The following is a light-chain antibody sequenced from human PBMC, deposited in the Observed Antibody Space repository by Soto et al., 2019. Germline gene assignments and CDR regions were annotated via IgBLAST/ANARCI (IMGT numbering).Light chain of an antibody. CDR3: CSYAGSTSLV. V-gene: IGLV2-23*02. J-gene: IGLJ2*01. CDR2: EVI. Sequence: QSALTQPASVSGSPGQPITISCTGTSSDVGSYNLVSWYQQHPGKAPKVIIYEVIKRPSGVSNRFSGSKSGNTASLTISGLQAEDEADYYCCSYAGSTSLVFGGGTKLTVL. CDR1: SSDVGSYNL.